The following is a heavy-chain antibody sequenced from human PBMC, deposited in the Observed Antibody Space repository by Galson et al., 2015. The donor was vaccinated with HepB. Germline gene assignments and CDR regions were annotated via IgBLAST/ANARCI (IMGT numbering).Heavy chain of an antibody. CDR1: GFTFSHSA. Sequence: SLRLSCAASGFTFSHSAMHWVRQAPGKGLKYVSAISSNGGSTYYTDSVKGRFTISRDNSKNTLYLQMTSLGVEDTALYYCVKDGGWGWQWPRTSYFDYWGQGTLVTVSS. CDR3: VKDGGWGWQWPRTSYFDY. D-gene: IGHD6-19*01. V-gene: IGHV3-64D*09. J-gene: IGHJ4*02. CDR2: ISSNGGST.